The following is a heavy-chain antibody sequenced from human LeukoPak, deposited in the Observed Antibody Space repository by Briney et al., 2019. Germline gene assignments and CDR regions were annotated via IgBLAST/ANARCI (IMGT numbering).Heavy chain of an antibody. V-gene: IGHV3-23*01. D-gene: IGHD6-13*01. CDR1: GFTFSSYA. J-gene: IGHJ4*02. Sequence: GGSLRLSCAASGFTFSSYAMSWVRQAPGKGLEWVSAISGSGGSAYYADSVKGRFTISRDNSKNTLYLQMNSLRAEDTAVYYCAKSRHSSWYYYNNWGQGTLVTVSS. CDR3: AKSRHSSWYYYNN. CDR2: ISGSGGSA.